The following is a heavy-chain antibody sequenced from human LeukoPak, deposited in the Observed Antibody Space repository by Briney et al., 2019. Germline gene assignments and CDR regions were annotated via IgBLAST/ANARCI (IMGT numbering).Heavy chain of an antibody. D-gene: IGHD4-11*01. J-gene: IGHJ4*02. CDR1: GFTFSSYW. CDR3: ASPMTTVTKGGFDY. CDR2: ISSSSSYI. Sequence: GGSLRLSCAASGFTFSSYWMNWVRQAPGKGLEWVSSISSSSSYIYYADSVKGRFTISRDNAKNSLYLQMNSLRAEDTAVYYCASPMTTVTKGGFDYWGQGTLVTVSS. V-gene: IGHV3-21*01.